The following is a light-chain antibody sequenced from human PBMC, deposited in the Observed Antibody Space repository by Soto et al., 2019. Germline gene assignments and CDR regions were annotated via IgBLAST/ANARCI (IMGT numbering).Light chain of an antibody. CDR2: GAS. CDR1: QSVDST. Sequence: ETVMTQSPATLSVSPGERATLSCRASQSVDSTLAWYQQKPGQAPRLLIYGASTRATGVPAGFSGSGSGTDFTLTISRLEAEDFAVYYCQQSSSSPITFGQGTRLEIK. J-gene: IGKJ5*01. V-gene: IGKV3-15*01. CDR3: QQSSSSPIT.